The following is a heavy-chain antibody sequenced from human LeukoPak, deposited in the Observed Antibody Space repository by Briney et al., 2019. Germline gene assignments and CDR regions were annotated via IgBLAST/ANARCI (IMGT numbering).Heavy chain of an antibody. J-gene: IGHJ3*02. V-gene: IGHV3-23*01. Sequence: PGGSLRLSCAASGFTFSTYAMSWVRQAPGKGLEWVSGISGSGGSTYYTDSVKGRFTISRDNSKNTLYLQMNSLRAEDTAVYYCAKDRYWNRGGDGIWGQGQMVIVSS. CDR1: GFTFSTYA. CDR3: AKDRYWNRGGDGI. D-gene: IGHD2-21*01. CDR2: ISGSGGST.